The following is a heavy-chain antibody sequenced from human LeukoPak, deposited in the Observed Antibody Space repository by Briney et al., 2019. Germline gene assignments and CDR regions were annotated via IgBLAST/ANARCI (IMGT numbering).Heavy chain of an antibody. CDR2: INPNSGGT. J-gene: IGHJ4*02. CDR1: GYTFTDYY. CDR3: ARVVAATRIDY. D-gene: IGHD2-15*01. V-gene: IGHV1-2*02. Sequence: ASVTVSCKASGYTFTDYYVHWVRQAPGQGLECMGWINPNSGGTNYAQKFQGRVTMTRDTSTSTAYMELSRLTADDTAFYYCARVVAATRIDYWGQGTLVTVSS.